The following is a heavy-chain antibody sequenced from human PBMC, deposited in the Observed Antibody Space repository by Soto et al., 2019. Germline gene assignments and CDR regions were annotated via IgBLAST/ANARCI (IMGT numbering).Heavy chain of an antibody. V-gene: IGHV4-31*03. CDR3: ARGGRGYCSGGSCYSLDY. CDR1: GGSISSGGYY. J-gene: IGHJ4*02. Sequence: SETLSLTCTVSGGSISSGGYYWSWIRQHPGKGLEWIGYIYYSGSTYYNPSLKSRVTISVDTSKNQFSLKLSSVTAADTAVYYCARGGRGYCSGGSCYSLDYWGQGTLVTVS. CDR2: IYYSGST. D-gene: IGHD2-15*01.